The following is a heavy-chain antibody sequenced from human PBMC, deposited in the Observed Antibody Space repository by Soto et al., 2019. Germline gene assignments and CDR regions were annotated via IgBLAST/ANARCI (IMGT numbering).Heavy chain of an antibody. V-gene: IGHV3-30*18. J-gene: IGHJ2*01. CDR3: AKDSTVVVTAIGSWYFDL. CDR2: ISYDGSNK. D-gene: IGHD2-21*02. Sequence: PGGSLRLSCAASGCTFSSYGMHWFRQAPGKGLEWVAVISYDGSNKYYADSVKGRFTISRDNSKNTLYLQMNSLRAEDTAVYYCAKDSTVVVTAIGSWYFDLWGRGTLVTVSS. CDR1: GCTFSSYG.